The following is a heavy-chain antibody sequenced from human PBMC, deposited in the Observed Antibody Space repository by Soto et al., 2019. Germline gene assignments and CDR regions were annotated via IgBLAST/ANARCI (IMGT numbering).Heavy chain of an antibody. J-gene: IGHJ4*02. D-gene: IGHD2-21*02. CDR2: INGYNGNT. V-gene: IGHV1-18*04. CDR3: ARDEGGGDCEWCFDH. Sequence: QVQLVQSGAEVKKPGASVKVSCKASGYSFTGYGISWVRQAPGQGLEWMGWINGYNGNTNHAQKVQGRVTMTTDAAKTTSYMELRSLRSDDAAVYFGARDEGGGDCEWCFDHWGQGTLVTVSS. CDR1: GYSFTGYG.